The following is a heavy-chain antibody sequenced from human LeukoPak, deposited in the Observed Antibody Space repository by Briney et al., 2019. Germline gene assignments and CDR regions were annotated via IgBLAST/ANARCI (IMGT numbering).Heavy chain of an antibody. CDR1: DFSAGSNY. V-gene: IGHV3-66*01. J-gene: IGHJ3*02. D-gene: IGHD3-22*01. CDR3: ARELVAHNYYDSSGYYYSAFDI. Sequence: GGSLSFSCAASDFSAGSNYMTWVRQAPGKGLEWVLLIYSGGSTYYADSMQGRFTISRDNSKNTLYLQMNSLRAEDTAVYYCARELVAHNYYDSSGYYYSAFDIWSQGTTVTVSS. CDR2: IYSGGST.